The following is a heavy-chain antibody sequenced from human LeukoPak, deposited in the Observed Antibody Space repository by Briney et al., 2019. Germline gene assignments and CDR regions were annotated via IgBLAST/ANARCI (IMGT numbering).Heavy chain of an antibody. Sequence: GGSLRLSCAASGFTFNTYNMNWVRQAPGKELEWVSSISSSNSYIYYADSVKGRFTISRDNAKNSLYLQMNSSNAEDPSVYYCARCSGGSCYSGDFWGQGTLVTVSS. D-gene: IGHD2-15*01. CDR2: ISSSNSYI. V-gene: IGHV3-21*01. CDR1: GFTFNTYN. J-gene: IGHJ4*02. CDR3: ARCSGGSCYSGDF.